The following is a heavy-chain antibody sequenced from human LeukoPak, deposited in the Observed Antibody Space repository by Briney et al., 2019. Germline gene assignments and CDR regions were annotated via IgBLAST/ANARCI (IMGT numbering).Heavy chain of an antibody. Sequence: GGSLRLSCAASGFTFSSYSMNWVRQAPGKGLEWVSYISSSSSTIYYADSVKGRFTISRDNAKNSLYLQMNSLRAEDTAVYYCARDLGSGYVASWGQGTLVTVSS. J-gene: IGHJ4*02. CDR2: ISSSSSTI. V-gene: IGHV3-48*04. D-gene: IGHD5-12*01. CDR3: ARDLGSGYVAS. CDR1: GFTFSSYS.